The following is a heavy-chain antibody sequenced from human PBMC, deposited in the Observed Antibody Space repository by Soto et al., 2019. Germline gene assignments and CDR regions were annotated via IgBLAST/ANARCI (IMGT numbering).Heavy chain of an antibody. V-gene: IGHV1-69*13. Sequence: SVKVSCKASGGTFSSYAISWVRQAPGQGLEWMGGIIPIFGTANYAQKFQGRVTITADESTSTAYMELSSLRSEDTAVYYCARGQEQLVLGAFDIWGQGTMVTVSS. J-gene: IGHJ3*02. D-gene: IGHD6-6*01. CDR2: IIPIFGTA. CDR1: GGTFSSYA. CDR3: ARGQEQLVLGAFDI.